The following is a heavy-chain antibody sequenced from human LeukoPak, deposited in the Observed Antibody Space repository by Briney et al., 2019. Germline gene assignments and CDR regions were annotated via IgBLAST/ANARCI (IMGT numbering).Heavy chain of an antibody. CDR3: ASLTSGSSGWRTSRDY. CDR1: GGSFSGYY. CDR2: INHSGST. D-gene: IGHD6-19*01. Sequence: SETLSLTCAVYGGSFSGYYWSWIRQPPGKGLEWIGEINHSGSTNYNPSLKSRVTISVDTSKNQFSLKLSSVTAADTAVHYCASLTSGSSGWRTSRDYWGQGTLVTVSS. J-gene: IGHJ4*02. V-gene: IGHV4-34*01.